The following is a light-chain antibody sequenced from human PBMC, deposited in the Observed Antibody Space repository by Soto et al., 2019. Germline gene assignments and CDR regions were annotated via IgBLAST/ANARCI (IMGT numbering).Light chain of an antibody. J-gene: IGKJ5*01. Sequence: EIGLTQSPATLSLSPGEVATLSCRASQSVSSYLAWYQQKPGQAPRLLIYDASNRATGIPARFSGSGSGTDFTLTISSLEPEDFAVYYCQQRYNRPPITFGQGTRLEI. CDR3: QQRYNRPPIT. V-gene: IGKV3-11*01. CDR1: QSVSSY. CDR2: DAS.